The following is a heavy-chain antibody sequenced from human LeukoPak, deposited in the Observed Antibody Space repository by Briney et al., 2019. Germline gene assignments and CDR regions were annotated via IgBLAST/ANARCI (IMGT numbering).Heavy chain of an antibody. CDR3: ARGRWLQLPDY. Sequence: PSETLSLTCTVSGGSINSYYWSWIRQPPGKGLEWIGYIYYSGSTNHNPSLKSRVTISIDTSKNQFSLKLTSVTAADTAVYYCARGRWLQLPDYWGQGTLVTVCS. D-gene: IGHD5-24*01. V-gene: IGHV4-59*08. J-gene: IGHJ4*02. CDR1: GGSINSYY. CDR2: IYYSGST.